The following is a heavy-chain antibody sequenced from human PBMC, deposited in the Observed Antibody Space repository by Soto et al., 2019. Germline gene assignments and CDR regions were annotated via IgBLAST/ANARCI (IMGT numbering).Heavy chain of an antibody. CDR2: IKQDGSEK. CDR3: ARDTSYSYGYANYYGMDV. V-gene: IGHV3-7*01. Sequence: GGSLRLSCAASGFTFSSYWMSWVRQAPGKGLEWVANIKQDGSEKYYVDSVKGRFTISRDNAKNSLYLQMNSLRAEDTAVYYCARDTSYSYGYANYYGMDVWGQGTTVTVSS. D-gene: IGHD5-18*01. CDR1: GFTFSSYW. J-gene: IGHJ6*02.